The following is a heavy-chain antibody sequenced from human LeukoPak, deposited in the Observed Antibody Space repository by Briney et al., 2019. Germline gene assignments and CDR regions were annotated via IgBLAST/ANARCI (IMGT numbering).Heavy chain of an antibody. V-gene: IGHV4-59*01. CDR2: TYYTGLT. J-gene: IGHJ3*02. CDR1: GGSIRSYH. Sequence: SETLSLTCTVSGGSIRSYHWTWIRQPPGKGLEWIGYTYYTGLTNYNPSLKSRVTISLDTSKNQFSLKLTSVTAADTAVYYCARAWAARPGDAFDIWGQGTTVTVSS. CDR3: ARAWAARPGDAFDI. D-gene: IGHD6-6*01.